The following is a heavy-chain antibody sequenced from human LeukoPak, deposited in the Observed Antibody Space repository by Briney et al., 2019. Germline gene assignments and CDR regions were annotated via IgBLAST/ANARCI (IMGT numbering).Heavy chain of an antibody. Sequence: PGGSLRLSCAASGFTFSIYGMHWVRQAPGKGLEWVTFIRSDGTKTHYTDSVKGRFPISRDNSKNTLFLQIDNLRVDDTAVYYCAKGRGKDGQNLFDYWGQGTLITVSS. V-gene: IGHV3-30*02. CDR3: AKGRGKDGQNLFDY. D-gene: IGHD5-24*01. CDR1: GFTFSIYG. J-gene: IGHJ4*02. CDR2: IRSDGTKT.